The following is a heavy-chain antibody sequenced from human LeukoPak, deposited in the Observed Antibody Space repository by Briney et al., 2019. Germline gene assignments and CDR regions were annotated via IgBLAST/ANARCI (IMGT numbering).Heavy chain of an antibody. V-gene: IGHV3-30*18. J-gene: IGHJ6*02. Sequence: GGSLRLSCAASGFTFTNYGMHWVRQAPGKGLEWVAVITYDGYYKYYADSVKGRFTISSDNSKNTLFLQMNSLRAEDTAVYYCAKDLKSMVRGACMDAWGQGTTVTVSS. CDR3: AKDLKSMVRGACMDA. CDR2: ITYDGYYK. D-gene: IGHD3-10*01. CDR1: GFTFTNYG.